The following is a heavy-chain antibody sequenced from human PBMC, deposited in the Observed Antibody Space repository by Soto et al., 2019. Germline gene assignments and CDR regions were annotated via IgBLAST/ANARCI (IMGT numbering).Heavy chain of an antibody. CDR2: ISISGGTT. Sequence: GGSLRLSCAGSGFTFSSYAMTWVRQAPGKGLEWVSSISISGGTTYYTDSVKGRFTISRDNSKNTLYLQMNSLRAEDTAVYYCAKDHPNQYYYDSSGSYYYGMDVWGQGTTVTVS. CDR3: AKDHPNQYYYDSSGSYYYGMDV. CDR1: GFTFSSYA. D-gene: IGHD3-22*01. J-gene: IGHJ6*02. V-gene: IGHV3-23*01.